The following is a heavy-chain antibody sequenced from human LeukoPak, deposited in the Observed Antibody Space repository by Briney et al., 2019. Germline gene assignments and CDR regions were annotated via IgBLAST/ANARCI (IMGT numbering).Heavy chain of an antibody. CDR3: ARLFYYGGSGYYGAFEY. CDR1: GGSFSGHY. D-gene: IGHD3-22*01. CDR2: INHSGSS. V-gene: IGHV4-34*01. Sequence: SETLSLTCAVYGGSFSGHYWSWIRQRPGKGLEWIGEINHSGSSNYSLSLKSRVTISVDTSKNQFSLKLTSVTAADTAVYYCARLFYYGGSGYYGAFEYWGQGNLVTVSS. J-gene: IGHJ4*02.